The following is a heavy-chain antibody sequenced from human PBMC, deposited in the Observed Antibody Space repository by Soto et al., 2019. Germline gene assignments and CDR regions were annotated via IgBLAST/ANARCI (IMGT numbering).Heavy chain of an antibody. D-gene: IGHD6-19*01. CDR1: GFTFSSYA. CDR2: ISYDGSNK. J-gene: IGHJ4*02. CDR3: ARETTGYSSGWYLSRFDY. Sequence: QVQLVESGGGVVQPGRSLRLSCAASGFTFSSYAMHWVRQAPGKGLEWAAVISYDGSNKYYADSVKGRFTISRDNSKNTLYLQMNSLRAEDTAVYYCARETTGYSSGWYLSRFDYWGQGTLVTVSS. V-gene: IGHV3-30-3*01.